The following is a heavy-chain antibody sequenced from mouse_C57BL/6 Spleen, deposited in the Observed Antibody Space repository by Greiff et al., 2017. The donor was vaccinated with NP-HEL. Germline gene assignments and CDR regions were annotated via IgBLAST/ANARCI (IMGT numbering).Heavy chain of an antibody. J-gene: IGHJ3*01. V-gene: IGHV1-9*01. CDR1: GYTFTGYW. D-gene: IGHD2-4*01. Sequence: QVQLQQSGAELMKPGASVKLSCKATGYTFTGYWIEWVRQRPGPGLEWIGEILPGSGSTNYNEKVKGKATFTADTSSNTAYMQLSSLTTEDSAIYYCARESTMITTRKVWFAYWGQGTLVTVSA. CDR2: ILPGSGST. CDR3: ARESTMITTRKVWFAY.